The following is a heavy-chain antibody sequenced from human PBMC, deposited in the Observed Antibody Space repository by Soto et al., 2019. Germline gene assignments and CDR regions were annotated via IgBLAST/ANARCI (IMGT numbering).Heavy chain of an antibody. Sequence: SETLSLTCTVFGGSISGYYWSWIRQHPGKGLEWIGYIYYSGSTYYNPSLKSRVTISVDTSKNQFSLKLSSVTAADTAVYYCASGGVRVDAFDIWGQGTMVTVSS. CDR1: GGSISGYY. CDR2: IYYSGST. J-gene: IGHJ3*02. CDR3: ASGGVRVDAFDI. V-gene: IGHV4-59*06. D-gene: IGHD3-10*01.